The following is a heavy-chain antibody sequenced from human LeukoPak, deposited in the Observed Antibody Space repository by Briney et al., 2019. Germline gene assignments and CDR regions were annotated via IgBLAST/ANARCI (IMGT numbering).Heavy chain of an antibody. J-gene: IGHJ4*02. Sequence: PSETLSLTCAVYGGSFSGYYWSWIRQPPGKGLEWIGEINHSGSTNYNPSLKSRVTISVDTSKNQFSLKLSSVTAADTAVYYCARHPGGWRSYFDYWGQGTLVTVSS. CDR1: GGSFSGYY. D-gene: IGHD6-19*01. V-gene: IGHV4-34*01. CDR3: ARHPGGWRSYFDY. CDR2: INHSGST.